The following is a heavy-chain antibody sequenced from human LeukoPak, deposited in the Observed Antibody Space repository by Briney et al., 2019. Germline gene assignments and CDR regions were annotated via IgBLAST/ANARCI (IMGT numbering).Heavy chain of an antibody. Sequence: ASVKVSCKASGYTFGAYYMYWVRQAPGQGLEWMGWIRPNSGGTNYTQKFQGRVTMTRDTSINTAYMELSRLTSDDTAAYFCATWGLHFDIWGQGTTVIVAS. CDR1: GYTFGAYY. J-gene: IGHJ3*02. CDR3: ATWGLHFDI. V-gene: IGHV1-2*02. D-gene: IGHD3-16*01. CDR2: IRPNSGGT.